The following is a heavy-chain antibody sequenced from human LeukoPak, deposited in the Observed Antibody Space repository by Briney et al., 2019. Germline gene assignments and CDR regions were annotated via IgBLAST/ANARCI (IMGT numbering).Heavy chain of an antibody. V-gene: IGHV4-34*01. CDR2: INHSGST. CDR3: ARGIMTRYYYYYYGMDV. Sequence: PSETLSLTCAVYGGSFSGYYWSWIRQPPGKGLVWIGEINHSGSTNYNPSLKSRVTMSVDTSKNQFSLKLSSVTAADTAVYYCARGIMTRYYYYYYGMDVWGQGTTVTVSS. J-gene: IGHJ6*02. CDR1: GGSFSGYY. D-gene: IGHD2-21*02.